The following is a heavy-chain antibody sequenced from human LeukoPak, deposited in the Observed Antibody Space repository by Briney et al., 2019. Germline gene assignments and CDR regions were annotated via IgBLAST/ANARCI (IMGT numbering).Heavy chain of an antibody. CDR3: ARRAISGRYFDDFDY. CDR1: GFTFSSYW. CDR2: IKQDGSEK. J-gene: IGHJ4*02. V-gene: IGHV3-7*03. D-gene: IGHD3-9*01. Sequence: PGGSLRLSCAASGFTFSSYWMNWVRQAPGKELEWVANIKQDGSEKYYVDSVKGRFTNSRDNTKNSLYLQMNSLRAEDTAVYYCARRAISGRYFDDFDYWGQGTLVTVSS.